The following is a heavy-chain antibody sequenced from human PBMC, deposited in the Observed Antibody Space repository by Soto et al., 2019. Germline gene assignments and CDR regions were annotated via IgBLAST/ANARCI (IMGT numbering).Heavy chain of an antibody. V-gene: IGHV1-3*02. D-gene: IGHD6-19*01. J-gene: IGHJ4*02. CDR3: AGSPPPPGWYRDY. CDR1: GYTFTSYA. CDR2: SNAGNGNT. Sequence: GASVKVSCKASGYTFTSYAMHWVRQAPGQRLEWMGWSNAGNGNTKYSQEFQGRVTITRDTSASTAYMELSSLRSEDMAVYYCAGSPPPPGWYRDYWGQGTLVTVSS.